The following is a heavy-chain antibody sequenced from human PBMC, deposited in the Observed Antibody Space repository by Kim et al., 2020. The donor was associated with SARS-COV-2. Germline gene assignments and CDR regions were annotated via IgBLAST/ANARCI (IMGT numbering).Heavy chain of an antibody. CDR1: GFTFSSYD. CDR3: AKDTLSSGWNY. V-gene: IGHV3-23*01. J-gene: IGHJ4*02. Sequence: GGSLRLSCAASGFTFSSYDMSWVRQAPGKGLEWVSSISGSGGSTYYADSVKGRFTISRDNSKNTLYLQMSSLRAEDTAVYYCAKDTLSSGWNYWGQGTLVTVSS. D-gene: IGHD6-19*01. CDR2: ISGSGGST.